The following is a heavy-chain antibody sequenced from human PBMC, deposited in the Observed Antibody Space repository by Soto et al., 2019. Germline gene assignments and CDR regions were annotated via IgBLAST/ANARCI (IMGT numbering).Heavy chain of an antibody. V-gene: IGHV1-46*01. D-gene: IGHD4-17*01. CDR2: INPSGGST. Sequence: ASVKVSCKASGYTFTSYYMHWVRQAPGQGLEWMGIINPSGGSTSYAQKFQGRVTMTRDTSTSTVYMELSSLRSEDTAVYYCARDMDTSDYGGNSGFGMDVWGQGTTVTVSS. CDR1: GYTFTSYY. CDR3: ARDMDTSDYGGNSGFGMDV. J-gene: IGHJ6*02.